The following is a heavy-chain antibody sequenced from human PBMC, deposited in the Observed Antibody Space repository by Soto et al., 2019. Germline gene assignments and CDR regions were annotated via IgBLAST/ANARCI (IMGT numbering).Heavy chain of an antibody. CDR1: GGTFSSYA. CDR3: ARAYCGGDCYDAFDI. J-gene: IGHJ3*02. Sequence: ASVKVSCKASGGTFSSYAISWVRQAPGQGLEWMGGIIPIFGTANYAQKFQGRVTITADESTSTAYMELSSLRSEDTAVYYSARAYCGGDCYDAFDIWGQGTMVTVSS. CDR2: IIPIFGTA. V-gene: IGHV1-69*13. D-gene: IGHD2-21*02.